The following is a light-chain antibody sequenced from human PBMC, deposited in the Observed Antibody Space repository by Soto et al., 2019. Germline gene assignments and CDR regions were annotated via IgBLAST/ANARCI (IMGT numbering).Light chain of an antibody. CDR3: TSYAGSNNWV. J-gene: IGLJ3*02. CDR2: EVS. Sequence: QSALTQPASVSGSPGQSITISCTGTSSDVGGYNYVSWYQQHPGKAPKLMIYEVSKRPSGVPDRFSGSKSGNTASLTVAGQPADDAADYYCTSYAGSNNWVFGGGTKLTVL. V-gene: IGLV2-8*01. CDR1: SSDVGGYNY.